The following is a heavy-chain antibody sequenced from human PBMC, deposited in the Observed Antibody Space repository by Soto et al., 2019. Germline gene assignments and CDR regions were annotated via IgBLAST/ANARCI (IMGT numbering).Heavy chain of an antibody. D-gene: IGHD3-10*01. J-gene: IGHJ6*02. CDR1: GYTFTSYD. CDR3: ASGGYVLLWFGNYGMDV. V-gene: IGHV1-8*01. CDR2: MNPNSGNT. Sequence: ASVKVSCKASGYTFTSYDINWVRQATGQGLEWMGWMNPNSGNTGYAQKFQGRVTMTRNTSISRAYMELSSLRSEDTAVYYCASGGYVLLWFGNYGMDVWGQGTTVTVSS.